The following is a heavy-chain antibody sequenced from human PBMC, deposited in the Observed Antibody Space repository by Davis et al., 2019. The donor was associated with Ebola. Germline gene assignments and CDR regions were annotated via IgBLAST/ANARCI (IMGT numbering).Heavy chain of an antibody. CDR3: AREGAGTKHGMDV. Sequence: GSLRLSCAASGFTLRSHGMHWVRQAPGKGLEWVAALGNDEKDKFYADSVKGRFMISRDNSKNTLYVEMNSLRAEDTAVYYCAREGAGTKHGMDVWGQGTTVTVSS. CDR1: GFTLRSHG. V-gene: IGHV3-30*02. J-gene: IGHJ6*02. CDR2: LGNDEKDK.